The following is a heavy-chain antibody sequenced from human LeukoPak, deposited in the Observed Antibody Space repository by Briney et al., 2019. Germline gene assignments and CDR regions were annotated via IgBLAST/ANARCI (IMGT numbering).Heavy chain of an antibody. CDR2: DPEDGET. CDR3: ATEVGGSYFTAFDY. Sequence: DPEDGETIYAQKFQGRVTMTEDTSTDTAYMELSSLRSEDTAVYYCATEVGGSYFTAFDYWGQGTLVTVSS. J-gene: IGHJ4*02. D-gene: IGHD1-26*01. V-gene: IGHV1-24*01.